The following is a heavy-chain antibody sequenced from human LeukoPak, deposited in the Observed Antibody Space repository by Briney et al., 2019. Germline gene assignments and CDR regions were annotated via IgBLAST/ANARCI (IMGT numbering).Heavy chain of an antibody. V-gene: IGHV3-48*02. CDR1: GFTFSRYS. J-gene: IGHJ4*02. D-gene: IGHD4/OR15-4a*01. CDR3: AREGASLNDY. CDR2: ISSSSTTI. Sequence: GGSLRLSCAASGFTFSRYSMNWVRQAPGKGLEWVSYISSSSTTIYYADSVKGRITISRDNAKNSLYLQMNSLRDEDTAVYYCAREGASLNDYWGQGTLVTVSS.